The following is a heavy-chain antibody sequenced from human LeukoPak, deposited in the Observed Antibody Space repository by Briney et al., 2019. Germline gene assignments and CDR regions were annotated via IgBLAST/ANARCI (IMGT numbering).Heavy chain of an antibody. CDR3: ARFRGYVPPYYFDY. CDR1: GGSINYYH. V-gene: IGHV4-59*08. J-gene: IGHJ4*02. CDR2: MYYTGST. Sequence: PSETLSLTCTVSGGSINYYHWSWIRQPPEKGLEWIGYMYYTGSTNYNPSLKSRVTISVDTSKNQFSLKLTSVTAADTAVCYCARFRGYVPPYYFDYWGQGTLVTVSS. D-gene: IGHD6-13*01.